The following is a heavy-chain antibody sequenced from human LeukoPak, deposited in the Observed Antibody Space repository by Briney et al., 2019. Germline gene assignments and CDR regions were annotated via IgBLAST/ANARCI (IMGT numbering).Heavy chain of an antibody. J-gene: IGHJ4*02. V-gene: IGHV3-20*04. CDR1: GFNFDDYG. CDR3: ARVAYSGYVTGNDC. D-gene: IGHD5-12*01. Sequence: GGSLRLSCAASGFNFDDYGMSWVRQAPGKGLEWVSGINWNGGSTGYADSVKGRFTISRDNAKNSLYVQMNSLRAEDTALYYCARVAYSGYVTGNDCWGQGTLVIVSS. CDR2: INWNGGST.